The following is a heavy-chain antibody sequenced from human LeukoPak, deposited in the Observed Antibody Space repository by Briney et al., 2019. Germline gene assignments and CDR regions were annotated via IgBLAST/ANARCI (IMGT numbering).Heavy chain of an antibody. CDR2: ISSNGGTI. J-gene: IGHJ4*02. V-gene: IGHV3-48*01. Sequence: GSLRLSCVASGFTFSSSSLHWVRQAPGKGLEWLSYISSNGGTIYYADSVKGRFTISRDNVNNSLHLEMNSLRSEDTAVYYCARLILTSDDAYWGQGTLVTVSS. CDR3: ARLILTSDDAY. CDR1: GFTFSSSS. D-gene: IGHD3-16*02.